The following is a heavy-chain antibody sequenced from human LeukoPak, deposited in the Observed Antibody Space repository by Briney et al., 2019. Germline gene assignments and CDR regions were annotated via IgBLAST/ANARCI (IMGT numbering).Heavy chain of an antibody. D-gene: IGHD3-3*01. CDR1: GFTFSSYA. Sequence: GGSLRLSCAASGFTFSSYAMHWVRQAPGKGLEWVAVISYDGSNKYYADSVKGRFTISRDNSKNTLYLQMNSLRAEDTAVYYCARERRFLEGAMDVWGKGTTVTVSS. J-gene: IGHJ6*03. V-gene: IGHV3-30-3*01. CDR2: ISYDGSNK. CDR3: ARERRFLEGAMDV.